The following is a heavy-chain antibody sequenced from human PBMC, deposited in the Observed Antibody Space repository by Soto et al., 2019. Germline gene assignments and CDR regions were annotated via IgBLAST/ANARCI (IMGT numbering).Heavy chain of an antibody. V-gene: IGHV1-3*01. D-gene: IGHD3-9*01. CDR1: GYTFTSYA. Sequence: QVQLVQSGAEVKKPGASVKVSCKASGYTFTSYAMHWVRQAPGQRLEWMGWINAGNGNTKYSQKFQGRVTITRDTSASTDYMELSSLRSEDTAVYYCARDRTYYDISENFDYWGQGTLVTVSS. J-gene: IGHJ4*02. CDR3: ARDRTYYDISENFDY. CDR2: INAGNGNT.